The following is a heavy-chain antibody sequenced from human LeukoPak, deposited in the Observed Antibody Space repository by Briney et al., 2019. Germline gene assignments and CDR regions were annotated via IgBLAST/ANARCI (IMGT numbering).Heavy chain of an antibody. CDR2: FDPEDGET. CDR1: GYTLTELS. D-gene: IGHD1-26*01. J-gene: IGHJ4*02. CDR3: ATEEGGPKWEPRVAFDY. V-gene: IGHV1-24*01. Sequence: GASVKVSFKVSGYTLTELSMHWVRQAPGKGLEWMGGFDPEDGETIYAQKFQGRVTMTEDTSTDTAYMELSSLRSEDTAVYYCATEEGGPKWEPRVAFDYWGQGTLVTVSS.